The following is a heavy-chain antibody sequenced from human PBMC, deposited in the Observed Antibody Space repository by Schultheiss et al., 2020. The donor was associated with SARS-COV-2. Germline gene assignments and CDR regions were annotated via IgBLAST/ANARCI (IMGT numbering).Heavy chain of an antibody. J-gene: IGHJ4*02. V-gene: IGHV3-7*01. CDR3: ARDWFGDY. CDR1: GFTFSSYG. CDR2: INQDGNEQ. Sequence: GGSLRLSCAASGFTFSSYGMHWVRQAPGKGLEWVANINQDGNEQYYVDSVKGRFTISRDNAKNSLYLQMNSLRAEDTAVYYCARDWFGDYWGQGTLVTVSS. D-gene: IGHD3-10*01.